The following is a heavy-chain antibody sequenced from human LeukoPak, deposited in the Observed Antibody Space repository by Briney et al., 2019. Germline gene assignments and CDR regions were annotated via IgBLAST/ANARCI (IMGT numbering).Heavy chain of an antibody. CDR1: GSTFTSSA. J-gene: IGHJ3*02. V-gene: IGHV1-58*02. Sequence: SVKVSCKASGSTFTSSAMQWVRQARGQRLEWIGWIVVGSGNTNYAQKFQERVTITRDMSTSTAYMELSSLRSEDTAVYYCAADPKGFDAFDIWGQGTMVTVSS. CDR3: AADPKGFDAFDI. CDR2: IVVGSGNT.